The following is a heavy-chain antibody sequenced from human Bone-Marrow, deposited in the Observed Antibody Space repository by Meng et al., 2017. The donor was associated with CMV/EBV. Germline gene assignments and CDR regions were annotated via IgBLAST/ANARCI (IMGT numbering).Heavy chain of an antibody. CDR1: GFMFSGYS. V-gene: IGHV3-30*04. J-gene: IGHJ4*02. CDR3: ARDDYSNYPIDS. Sequence: SLKISCAASGFMFSGYSMHWVRQAPGKGLEWVAVISYDGNNIYYADSVKGRFSISRDNSKNTLYLQMNSLRAEDTAVYYCARDDYSNYPIDSWGQGTLVTVSS. D-gene: IGHD4-11*01. CDR2: ISYDGNNI.